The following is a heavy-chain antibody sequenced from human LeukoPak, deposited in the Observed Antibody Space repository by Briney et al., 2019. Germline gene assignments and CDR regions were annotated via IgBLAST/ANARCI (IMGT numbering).Heavy chain of an antibody. J-gene: IGHJ4*02. CDR3: AGSTGPIDY. Sequence: SQTLSLTCAISGDIVSSNSAAWNWIRQSPSRGLEWLGRTYYRSKWSTYYAVSVKSRISINRDTSKNQISLQLNSVTPEDTAVYYCAGSTGPIDYWGQGTLVTVSS. CDR1: GDIVSSNSAA. CDR2: TYYRSKWST. V-gene: IGHV6-1*01. D-gene: IGHD1-1*01.